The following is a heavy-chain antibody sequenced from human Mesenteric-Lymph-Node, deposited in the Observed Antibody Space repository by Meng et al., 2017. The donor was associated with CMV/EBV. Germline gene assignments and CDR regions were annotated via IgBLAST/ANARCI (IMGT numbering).Heavy chain of an antibody. CDR3: ASERYCSSTSCYRSYGMDV. V-gene: IGHV4-39*07. CDR2: IYYSGST. J-gene: IGHJ6*02. CDR1: GGSVSSGSYY. D-gene: IGHD2-2*02. Sequence: SETLSLTCTVSGGSVSSGSYYWSWIRQPPGKGLEWIGSIYYSGSTYYNPSLKSRVTISVDTSKNQFSLKLSSVTAADTAVYYCASERYCSSTSCYRSYGMDVWGQGTTVTVSS.